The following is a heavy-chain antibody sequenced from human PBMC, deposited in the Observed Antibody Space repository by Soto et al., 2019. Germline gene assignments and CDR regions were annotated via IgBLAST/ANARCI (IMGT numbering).Heavy chain of an antibody. CDR3: ARGSGITIFGVVHDAFDI. D-gene: IGHD3-3*01. J-gene: IGHJ3*02. Sequence: SVKVSCKASGGTFSSYAISWVRQAPGQGLEWMGGIIPIFGTANYAQKFQGRVTITADESTSTAYMELSSLRSEDTAVYYCARGSGITIFGVVHDAFDIWGQGTMVTVSS. V-gene: IGHV1-69*13. CDR1: GGTFSSYA. CDR2: IIPIFGTA.